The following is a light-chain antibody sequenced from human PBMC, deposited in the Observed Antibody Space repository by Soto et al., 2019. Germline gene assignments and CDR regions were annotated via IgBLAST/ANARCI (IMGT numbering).Light chain of an antibody. Sequence: DIQMTQSPSTLSASVEDRVTITCRASQSISSWLAWYQQKPGKAPKLLSYKASSLESGVPSRFSGSGSGTEFTLTISSLQPDDFATYYCQQYNSYPYSFGQGTKLEIK. CDR2: KAS. V-gene: IGKV1-5*03. CDR1: QSISSW. CDR3: QQYNSYPYS. J-gene: IGKJ2*03.